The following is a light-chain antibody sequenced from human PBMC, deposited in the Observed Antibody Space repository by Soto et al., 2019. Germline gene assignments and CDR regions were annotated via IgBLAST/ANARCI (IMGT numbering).Light chain of an antibody. CDR3: SSYTSSSTLAV. CDR1: SSDVGGYNY. CDR2: DVS. J-gene: IGLJ1*01. V-gene: IGLV2-14*01. Sequence: QSVLTQPASVSGSPGQSITISCTGTSSDVGGYNYVSWYQQHPGKALKLMIYDVSNRPSGVSNRFSGSKSGNTASLTISGLQAEDEADYYCSSYTSSSTLAVFGTGTKVTVL.